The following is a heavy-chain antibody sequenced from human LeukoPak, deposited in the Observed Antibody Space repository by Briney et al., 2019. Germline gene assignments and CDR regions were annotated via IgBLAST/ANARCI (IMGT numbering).Heavy chain of an antibody. Sequence: GGSLRLSCAASGFTFSSYSMNWVRQAPGKGLEWVSYISSSNSTIYYADSVKGRFTISRDNAKNSLYLQMNSLRAEDTAVYYCARELIAVAFFDYWGQGTLVTVSS. CDR1: GFTFSSYS. D-gene: IGHD6-19*01. V-gene: IGHV3-48*01. CDR2: ISSSNSTI. CDR3: ARELIAVAFFDY. J-gene: IGHJ4*02.